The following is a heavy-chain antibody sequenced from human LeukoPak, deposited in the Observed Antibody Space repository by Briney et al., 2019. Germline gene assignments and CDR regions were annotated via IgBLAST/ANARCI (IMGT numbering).Heavy chain of an antibody. CDR3: ARVYCSSTSCPGHMDV. CDR2: INHSGST. V-gene: IGHV4-34*01. CDR1: GGSFSGYY. Sequence: SETLSLTCAVYGGSFSGYYWSWIRQPPGKGLEWIGEINHSGSTNYNPSLKSRVTISVDTSKNQFSLKLSSVTAADTAVYYCARVYCSSTSCPGHMDVWGKGTTVTVSS. D-gene: IGHD2-2*01. J-gene: IGHJ6*03.